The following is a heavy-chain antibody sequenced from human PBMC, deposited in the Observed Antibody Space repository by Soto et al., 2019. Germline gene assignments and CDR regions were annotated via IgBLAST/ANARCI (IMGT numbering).Heavy chain of an antibody. Sequence: EVQLVESGGGLVQPGRSLRLSCAASGFTFDDYAMHWVRQAPGKGLEWVSGISWNSGSIGYADSVKGRFTISRDNAKNSLYLQMNSLRAEDTALYYCAKDGARWGQGTLVTVSS. V-gene: IGHV3-9*01. CDR2: ISWNSGSI. CDR3: AKDGAR. J-gene: IGHJ4*02. CDR1: GFTFDDYA.